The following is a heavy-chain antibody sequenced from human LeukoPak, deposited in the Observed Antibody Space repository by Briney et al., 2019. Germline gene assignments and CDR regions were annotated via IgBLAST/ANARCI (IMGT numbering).Heavy chain of an antibody. D-gene: IGHD6-19*01. CDR3: ARSTVAGRGAFDI. CDR2: ISSSRTT. CDR1: GFPFSSYS. J-gene: IGHJ3*02. Sequence: PGGSLRLSCAASGFPFSSYSMNWVRQAPGEGLEWVSYISSSRTTSYADSVKGRFTISRDNAKNSLYLQMNSLRAGDTAVYYCARSTVAGRGAFDIWGQGTMVTVSS. V-gene: IGHV3-48*01.